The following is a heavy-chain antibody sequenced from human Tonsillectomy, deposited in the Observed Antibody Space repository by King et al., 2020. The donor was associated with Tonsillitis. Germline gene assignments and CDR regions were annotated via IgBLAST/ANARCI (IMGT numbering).Heavy chain of an antibody. CDR1: GFTVSSNY. CDR3: GGASSITMVRGDGMDV. D-gene: IGHD3-10*01. V-gene: IGHV3-53*04. CDR2: IYSGGST. J-gene: IGHJ6*02. Sequence: VQLVESGGGLVQPGGSLRLSCAASGFTVSSNYMSWVRQAPGKGLEWVSVIYSGGSTYYADSVKGRFTISRHNSKNTLYLQMNSLRAEDTAVYYCGGASSITMVRGDGMDVWGQGTTVTVSS.